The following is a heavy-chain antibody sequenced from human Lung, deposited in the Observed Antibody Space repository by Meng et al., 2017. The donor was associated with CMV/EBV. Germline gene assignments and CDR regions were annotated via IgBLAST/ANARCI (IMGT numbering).Heavy chain of an antibody. CDR3: ATLIAGYGGRGS. V-gene: IGHV4-61*01. J-gene: IGHJ4*02. CDR2: TWSGRGT. Sequence: GSLRLXCIVSGGAVSDGNYHWNWVRQPPGKGLEWIGQTWSGRGTYYSPSLESRLTISVDTSKNQFSLHLTSATAADTAIYYCATLIAGYGGRGSWGQGTXVTVSS. CDR1: GGAVSDGNYH. D-gene: IGHD5-12*01.